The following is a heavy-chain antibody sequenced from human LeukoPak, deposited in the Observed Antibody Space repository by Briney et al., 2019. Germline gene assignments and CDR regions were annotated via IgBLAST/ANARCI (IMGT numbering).Heavy chain of an antibody. Sequence: GGSLRLSCAASGFSIRLYVMSWVRQAPVKGLEWVSDISGSGTSTHYADSVKGRFTISRDNSKKTLNLQMNSLTAEDTAVYYCAKVDSSERSGIWTAFDVWGRGTMVTVSS. CDR1: GFSIRLYV. CDR3: AKVDSSERSGIWTAFDV. CDR2: ISGSGTST. D-gene: IGHD3-3*01. V-gene: IGHV3-23*01. J-gene: IGHJ3*01.